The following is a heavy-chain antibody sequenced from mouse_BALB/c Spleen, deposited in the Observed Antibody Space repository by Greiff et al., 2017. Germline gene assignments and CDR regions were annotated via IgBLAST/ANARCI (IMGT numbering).Heavy chain of an antibody. D-gene: IGHD3-3*01. J-gene: IGHJ3*01. CDR2: IDPENGDT. CDR3: NGGTLAWFAY. V-gene: IGHV14-4*02. Sequence: EVQLQQSGAELVRSGASVKLSCTASGFNIKDYYMHWVKQRPEQGLEWIGWIDPENGDTEYAPKFQGKATMTADTSSNTAYLQLSSLTSEDTAVYYCNGGTLAWFAYWGQGTLVTVSA. CDR1: GFNIKDYY.